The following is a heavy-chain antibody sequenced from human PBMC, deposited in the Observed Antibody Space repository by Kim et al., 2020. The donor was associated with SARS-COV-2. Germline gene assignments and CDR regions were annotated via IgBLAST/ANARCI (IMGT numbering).Heavy chain of an antibody. Sequence: RVTNSRDNSKNTLYLQMNSLRAEDTAVYYCAREGFRYFDWLLDPAEYFQHWGQGTLVTVSS. D-gene: IGHD3-9*01. CDR3: AREGFRYFDWLLDPAEYFQH. J-gene: IGHJ1*01. V-gene: IGHV3-74*01.